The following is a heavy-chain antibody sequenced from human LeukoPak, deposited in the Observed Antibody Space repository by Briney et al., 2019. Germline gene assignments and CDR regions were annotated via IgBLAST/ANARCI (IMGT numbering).Heavy chain of an antibody. Sequence: SETLSLTCTVSGDSISSNSYYWGWLRQPPGKGQGWIGIFYCSGRTYYKPLINSRVTISVQTSKHQFFMRMSFVAAADTAVYYCARNRYYYGSRNYGFPIWFYPWGQGTLVTVSS. D-gene: IGHD3-10*01. J-gene: IGHJ5*02. CDR3: ARNRYYYGSRNYGFPIWFYP. CDR2: FYCSGRT. V-gene: IGHV4-39*01. CDR1: GDSISSNSYY.